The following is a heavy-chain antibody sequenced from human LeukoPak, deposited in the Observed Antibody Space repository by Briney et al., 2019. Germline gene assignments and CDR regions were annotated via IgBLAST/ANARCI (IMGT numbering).Heavy chain of an antibody. V-gene: IGHV4-39*01. CDR3: ARVTRRKDSSGYTPLDAFDI. CDR1: GGSISSSSYY. J-gene: IGHJ3*02. Sequence: SETLSLTCTVSGGSISSSSYYWGWIRQPPGKGLEWIGSIYYSGSTYYNPSLKSRVTISVDTSKNQFSLKLSSVTAADTAVYYCARVTRRKDSSGYTPLDAFDIWGQGTMVTVSS. D-gene: IGHD3-22*01. CDR2: IYYSGST.